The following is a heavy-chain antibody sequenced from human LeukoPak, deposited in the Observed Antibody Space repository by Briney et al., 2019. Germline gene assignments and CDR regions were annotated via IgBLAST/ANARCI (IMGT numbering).Heavy chain of an antibody. CDR3: ATENYDVLTGTPWNGMDF. J-gene: IGHJ6*02. V-gene: IGHV3-30-3*01. D-gene: IGHD3-9*01. CDR2: VSNDGNNK. CDR1: GFTFSNYP. Sequence: GGSQRLSCAASGFTFSNYPMHWVRQAAGKGLEWVAVVSNDGNNKYYAASAWGRFTISRDNSKYTLYLQMDSLRADDTAVYYCATENYDVLTGTPWNGMDFWGQGTTVIVSS.